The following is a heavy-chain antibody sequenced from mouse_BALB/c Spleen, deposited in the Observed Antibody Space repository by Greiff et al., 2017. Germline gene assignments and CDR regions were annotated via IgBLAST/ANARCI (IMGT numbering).Heavy chain of an antibody. CDR3: ARRYDYDVDAMDY. CDR1: GFTFSSFG. CDR2: ISSGSSTI. V-gene: IGHV5-17*02. Sequence: EVQLVESGGGLVQPGGSRKLSCAASGFTFSSFGMHWVRQAPEKGLEWVAYISSGSSTIYYADTVKGRFTISRDNPKNTLFLQMTSLRSEDTAMYYCARRYDYDVDAMDYWGQGTSVTVSS. D-gene: IGHD2-4*01. J-gene: IGHJ4*01.